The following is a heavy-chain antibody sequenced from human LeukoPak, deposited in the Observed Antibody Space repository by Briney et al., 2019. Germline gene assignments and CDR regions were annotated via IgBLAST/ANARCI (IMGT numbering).Heavy chain of an antibody. J-gene: IGHJ4*02. CDR3: ARAPSDVSGYYHSPYYFDY. CDR2: IYTSGST. D-gene: IGHD3-22*01. Sequence: PSETLSLTCTVSGGSISSGSYYWSWIRQPAGKGLEWIGRIYTSGSTNYNPSLKSRVTISVDTSKNQFSLKLSSVTAADTAVYYCARAPSDVSGYYHSPYYFDYWGQGTLVTVSS. CDR1: GGSISSGSYY. V-gene: IGHV4-61*02.